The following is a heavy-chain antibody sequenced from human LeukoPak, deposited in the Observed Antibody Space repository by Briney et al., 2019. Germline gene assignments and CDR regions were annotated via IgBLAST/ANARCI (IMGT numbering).Heavy chain of an antibody. D-gene: IGHD3-3*01. J-gene: IGHJ6*02. CDR1: GYTFTSYY. CDR3: ARAESYDFWSGYSDGMDV. CDR2: INPSGGST. Sequence: GASVKVSCKASGYTFTSYYMHWVRQAPGQGLEWMGIINPSGGSTSYAQKFQGRVTMTRDTSTSTVYMELSSLRSEDTAVYYCARAESYDFWSGYSDGMDVWGQGTTVTVSS. V-gene: IGHV1-46*01.